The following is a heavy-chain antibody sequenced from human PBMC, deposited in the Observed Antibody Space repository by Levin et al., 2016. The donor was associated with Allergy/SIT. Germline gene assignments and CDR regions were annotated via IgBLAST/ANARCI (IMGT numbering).Heavy chain of an antibody. Sequence: SETLSLTCTVSGGSINNISYYWGWIRQPPGKGLEWIGTMFYTGRTYYNPSLKSRVTMSADTSKNQFSLRLTSVTAADTAVYFCARHSLDVHINYYYYYYYMDVWGKGTTVTVSS. V-gene: IGHV4-39*01. CDR1: GGSINNISYY. CDR2: MFYTGRT. J-gene: IGHJ6*03. D-gene: IGHD4-11*01. CDR3: ARHSLDVHINYYYYYYYMDV.